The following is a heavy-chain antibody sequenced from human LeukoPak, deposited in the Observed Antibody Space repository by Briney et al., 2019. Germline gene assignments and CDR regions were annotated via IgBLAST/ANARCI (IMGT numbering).Heavy chain of an antibody. CDR2: INPSGGST. D-gene: IGHD3-10*01. Sequence: ASVKVSCKASGYTFTSYYMHWVRQAPGQGLEWMGIINPSGGSTSYAQKFQGRVTMTRDTSTSTVYMELSSLRSEDTAVYYCARAVRSTLWFGEFGDYWGQGTLVTVSS. CDR1: GYTFTSYY. J-gene: IGHJ4*02. CDR3: ARAVRSTLWFGEFGDY. V-gene: IGHV1-46*01.